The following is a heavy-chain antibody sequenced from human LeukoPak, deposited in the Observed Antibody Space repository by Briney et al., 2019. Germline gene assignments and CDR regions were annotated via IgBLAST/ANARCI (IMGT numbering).Heavy chain of an antibody. V-gene: IGHV3-7*05. CDR3: VREWRQQLALEY. Sequence: GGSLRLSCAASGFIFSDYWIHWVRQAPGKGLEWVANIKQDGNEKYYVDSVKGRFTISRDNAKNSLYLQMNSLRAEDTAVYYCVREWRQQLALEYWGQGTLVTVSS. CDR2: IKQDGNEK. D-gene: IGHD6-13*01. CDR1: GFIFSDYW. J-gene: IGHJ4*02.